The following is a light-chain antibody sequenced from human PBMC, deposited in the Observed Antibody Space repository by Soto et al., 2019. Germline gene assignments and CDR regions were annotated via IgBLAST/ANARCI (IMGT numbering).Light chain of an antibody. J-gene: IGLJ1*01. CDR3: SSYTSTRTPSYV. CDR1: SSDVGGSHY. V-gene: IGLV2-14*01. Sequence: QSALTQPASVSGSPGQSITISCTGTSSDVGGSHYVSWYQHHPGKAPKLMLYEGSYRPSGVSDRFSGAKSGNTASLTISGLQAEDEADYYCSSYTSTRTPSYVFGTGTKLTVL. CDR2: EGS.